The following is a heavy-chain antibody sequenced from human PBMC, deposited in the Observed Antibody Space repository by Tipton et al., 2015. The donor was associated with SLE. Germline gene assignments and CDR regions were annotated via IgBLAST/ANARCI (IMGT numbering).Heavy chain of an antibody. V-gene: IGHV4-59*01. D-gene: IGHD3-3*01. CDR1: GGSIRTYY. J-gene: IGHJ5*02. CDR3: ARGAVGIDFWSGYPNWFDP. CDR2: MYYSGST. Sequence: TLSLTCSVSGGSIRTYYWSWIRQTPGKGLEWIGYMYYSGSTNYNPSLKSRVTISVDTSKNQFSLKLSSVTAADTAVYYCARGAVGIDFWSGYPNWFDPWGQGTLVTVSS.